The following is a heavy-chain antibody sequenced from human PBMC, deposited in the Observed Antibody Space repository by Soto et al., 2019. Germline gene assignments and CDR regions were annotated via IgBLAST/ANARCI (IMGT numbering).Heavy chain of an antibody. CDR3: ARVNWNDLNWFDP. V-gene: IGHV4-59*01. CDR2: IYYSGRT. J-gene: IGHJ5*02. D-gene: IGHD1-20*01. CDR1: GGSISSYY. Sequence: QVQLQESGPGLVKPSETLSLTCTVSGGSISSYYWSWIRQPPGKGLEWIGYIYYSGRTNYNPSLKSRGTLSVDTSKNQFALKLSSATAEDTAVYYCARVNWNDLNWFDPWGQGTLVTVSS.